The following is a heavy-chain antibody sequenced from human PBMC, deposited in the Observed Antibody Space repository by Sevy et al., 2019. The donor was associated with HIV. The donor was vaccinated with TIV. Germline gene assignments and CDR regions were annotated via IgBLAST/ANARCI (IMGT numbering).Heavy chain of an antibody. V-gene: IGHV3-23*01. Sequence: GGSLRLSCAASGFTFSSYAMSWVRQAPGKGLEWVSAISGSGGSTYYADSVKGRFTISRDNSKNTLYLQMNSLRAEDTAVYYCAKGDCSGYGKYYFDYWGQGTLVTVSS. CDR3: AKGDCSGYGKYYFDY. D-gene: IGHD3-22*01. CDR1: GFTFSSYA. J-gene: IGHJ4*02. CDR2: ISGSGGST.